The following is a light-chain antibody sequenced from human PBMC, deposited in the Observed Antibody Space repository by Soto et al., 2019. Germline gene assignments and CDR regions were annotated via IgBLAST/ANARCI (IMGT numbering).Light chain of an antibody. CDR1: QGISNY. J-gene: IGKJ3*01. V-gene: IGKV1-27*01. CDR2: SAS. CDR3: QKYNSAPFS. Sequence: DVQMTQSPSSLSASVGDRVTITCRASQGISNYLAWYQQKPGKAPSLLIYSASTLQSGVPSRFSGSRSGTDFTLTISSLQPEDVATYYSQKYNSAPFSFGPGTKVEIK.